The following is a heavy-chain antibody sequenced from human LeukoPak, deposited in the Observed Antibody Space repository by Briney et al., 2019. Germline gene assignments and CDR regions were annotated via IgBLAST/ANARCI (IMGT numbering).Heavy chain of an antibody. D-gene: IGHD1-26*01. CDR1: GYTFTSYG. J-gene: IGHJ5*02. CDR2: ISAYNGNT. Sequence: LEASVKVSCKASGYTFTSYGISWVRQAPGQGLEWMGWISAYNGNTNYAQKLQGRVTMTTDTSTSTAYMDLRSLRSDDTAVYYCARDYHKHLVGATTSWFDPWGQGTLVTVSS. CDR3: ARDYHKHLVGATTSWFDP. V-gene: IGHV1-18*01.